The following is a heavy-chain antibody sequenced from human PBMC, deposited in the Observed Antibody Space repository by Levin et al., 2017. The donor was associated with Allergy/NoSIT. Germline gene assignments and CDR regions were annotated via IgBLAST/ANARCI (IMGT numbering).Heavy chain of an antibody. Sequence: RGESLKISCQGSGYSFTSYWIGWVRQLPGKGLEWMGIIYPGDSDTRYSPSFQGQATISADKSISTAYLQWSSLKASDTAIYYCARRGTRDYYYYMDVWGKGTTVTVSS. V-gene: IGHV5-51*01. D-gene: IGHD1-1*01. CDR3: ARRGTRDYYYYMDV. CDR2: IYPGDSDT. CDR1: GYSFTSYW. J-gene: IGHJ6*03.